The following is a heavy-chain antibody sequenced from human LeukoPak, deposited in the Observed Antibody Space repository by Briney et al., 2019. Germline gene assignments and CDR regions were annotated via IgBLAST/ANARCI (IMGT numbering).Heavy chain of an antibody. CDR1: GYSFTTHW. CDR3: ARLEVTGDSTGDY. CDR2: IFPGDSET. Sequence: GESLKISCKGSGYSFTTHWIGWVRQLPGKGLEWMGLIFPGDSETIYSPSLQGQVTISADKSINTAYLRWSSLKASDTAMYYCARLEVTGDSTGDYWGQGTLVTVSS. V-gene: IGHV5-51*01. D-gene: IGHD7-27*01. J-gene: IGHJ4*02.